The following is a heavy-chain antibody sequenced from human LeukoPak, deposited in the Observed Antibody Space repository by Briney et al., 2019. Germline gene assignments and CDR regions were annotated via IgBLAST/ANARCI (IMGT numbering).Heavy chain of an antibody. CDR3: AREGSSWYGSVNYGMDV. Sequence: ASVKVSCKASGYTFTSYGISWVRQAPGQGLEWMGWISTYNGNTNYAQKVQGRVTMTTDTSTSTAYMELRSLRSDDTAVYYCAREGSSWYGSVNYGMDVWGQGTTVTVSS. J-gene: IGHJ6*02. D-gene: IGHD6-13*01. CDR2: ISTYNGNT. V-gene: IGHV1-18*01. CDR1: GYTFTSYG.